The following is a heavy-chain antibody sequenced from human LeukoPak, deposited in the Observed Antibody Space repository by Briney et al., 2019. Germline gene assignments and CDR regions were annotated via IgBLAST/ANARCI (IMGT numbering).Heavy chain of an antibody. CDR1: GGSFSGYY. D-gene: IGHD6-13*01. CDR3: AKVPRIAAAGTGFDY. J-gene: IGHJ4*02. Sequence: SSETLSLTCAVYGGSFSGYYWSWIRQAPGKGLEWVSAISGSGGSTYYADSVKGRFTISRDNSKNTLYLQMNSLRAEDTAVYYCAKVPRIAAAGTGFDYWGQGTLVTVSS. V-gene: IGHV3-23*01. CDR2: ISGSGGST.